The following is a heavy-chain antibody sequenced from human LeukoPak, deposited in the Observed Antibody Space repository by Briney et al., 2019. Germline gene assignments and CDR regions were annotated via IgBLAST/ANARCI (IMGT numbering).Heavy chain of an antibody. J-gene: IGHJ5*02. V-gene: IGHV5-51*01. CDR3: ARMGVAGSSWYELPDNWFDP. CDR1: GYSFTSYW. Sequence: GESLKISCKGSGYSFTSYWIGWVRQMPGKGLEWMGIIYPGDSDTRYSPSFQGQVTISADRSISTAYLQWSSLKASDTAMYYCARMGVAGSSWYELPDNWFDPWGQGTLVTVSS. D-gene: IGHD6-13*01. CDR2: IYPGDSDT.